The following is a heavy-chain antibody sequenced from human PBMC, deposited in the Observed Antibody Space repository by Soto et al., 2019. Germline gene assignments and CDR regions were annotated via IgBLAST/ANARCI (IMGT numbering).Heavy chain of an antibody. CDR1: GYTFSTYD. J-gene: IGHJ4*02. CDR3: ARSPIVVVPAADTKNDY. D-gene: IGHD2-2*01. V-gene: IGHV1-8*01. CDR2: LNPKSGMT. Sequence: ASVKVSCKASGYTFSTYDFNWVRQAPGQGLEWMGWLNPKSGMTGSAQKLQGRVTMTTDTSTSTAYMELRSLRSDDTAVYYCARSPIVVVPAADTKNDYWGQGTLVTVSS.